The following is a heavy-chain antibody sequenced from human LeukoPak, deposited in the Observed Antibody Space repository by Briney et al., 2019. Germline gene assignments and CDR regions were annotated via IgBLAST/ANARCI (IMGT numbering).Heavy chain of an antibody. CDR1: GFIFSIYW. CDR2: IKQDGSEK. V-gene: IGHV3-7*01. CDR3: TREAAAGIDY. D-gene: IGHD6-13*01. J-gene: IGHJ4*02. Sequence: GGSLSLSCAASGFIFSIYWESCAREARGRGREWVANIKQDGSEKYYVDSVKGRFTISRDNAKNSLYLQMNSLRAEDTAVYFCTREAAAGIDYWGQGTLVTVSS.